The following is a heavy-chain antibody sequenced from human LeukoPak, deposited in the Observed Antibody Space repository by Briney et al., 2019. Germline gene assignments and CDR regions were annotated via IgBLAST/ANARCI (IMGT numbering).Heavy chain of an antibody. J-gene: IGHJ4*02. CDR2: IHHSGST. CDR3: ARSGYSYGYGDY. CDR1: GFTVSSNY. D-gene: IGHD5-18*01. Sequence: GSLRLSCAASGFTVSSNYMSWVRQAPGKGLEWIGNIHHSGSTYYNPSLKSRVTISVDTSKNQFSLRLSSVTAADTAVYYCARSGYSYGYGDYWGRGTLVTVSS. V-gene: IGHV4-38-2*01.